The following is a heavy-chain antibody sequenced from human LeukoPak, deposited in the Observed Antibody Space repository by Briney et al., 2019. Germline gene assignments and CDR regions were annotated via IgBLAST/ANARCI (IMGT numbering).Heavy chain of an antibody. CDR2: INHSGST. CDR1: GGSFSGYY. CDR3: ARTSGGLYYYYYGMDV. Sequence: SETLSLTCAVYGGSFSGYYWSWLRQPPGKGLEWIGEINHSGSTNYNPSLKSRVTISVDTSKNQFSLKLSSVTAADTAVYYCARTSGGLYYYYYGMDVWGQGTTVTVSS. V-gene: IGHV4-34*01. D-gene: IGHD2-2*01. J-gene: IGHJ6*02.